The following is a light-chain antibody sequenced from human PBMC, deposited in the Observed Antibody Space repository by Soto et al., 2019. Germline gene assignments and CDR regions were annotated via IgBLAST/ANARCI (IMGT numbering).Light chain of an antibody. J-gene: IGKJ4*01. Sequence: EIVLTQSPATLSLSPGERATLSCRASQTISSYLAWYQQKPCQAPRLLIYDASNRAAGIPARFSAFGSGTDFTLTISSLEPADLAIYYCQQRTNWPLTFGGGTKVEIK. V-gene: IGKV3-11*01. CDR1: QTISSY. CDR3: QQRTNWPLT. CDR2: DAS.